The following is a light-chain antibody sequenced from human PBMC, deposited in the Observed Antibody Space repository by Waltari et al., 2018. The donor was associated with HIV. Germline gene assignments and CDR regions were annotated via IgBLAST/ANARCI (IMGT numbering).Light chain of an antibody. CDR3: QQSDKTPPT. Sequence: DIQMTQSPPSLSASVGDRINITCRASQTINTNLNWYQQKSGKVPKVLIYGTSTLRSEVPSRFSGSGSGTEFTLTITSLQSDDSATYYCQQSDKTPPTFGGGTTVEIK. CDR2: GTS. CDR1: QTINTN. V-gene: IGKV1-39*01. J-gene: IGKJ4*01.